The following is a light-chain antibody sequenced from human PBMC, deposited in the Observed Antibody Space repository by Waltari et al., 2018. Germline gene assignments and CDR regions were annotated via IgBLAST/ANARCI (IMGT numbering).Light chain of an antibody. CDR3: CSYAGTSSLT. CDR2: DVN. V-gene: IGLV2-11*01. Sequence: QSALTQPRPVSGSPGQSVSISCTGTSRDVGGYNYVSWYRQHPPKSPTMIIFDVNKRPSCIPVRVSGSKSGSTSSLTISGRQAGDEADYYCCSYAGTSSLTFGGETQLTVL. J-gene: IGLJ2*01. CDR1: SRDVGGYNY.